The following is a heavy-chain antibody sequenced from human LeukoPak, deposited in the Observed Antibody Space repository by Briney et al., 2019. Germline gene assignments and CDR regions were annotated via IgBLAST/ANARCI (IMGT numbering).Heavy chain of an antibody. CDR3: ARYHSTWGLNY. V-gene: IGHV4-39*01. Sequence: SETLSLTCTVSGASTSSITYYWGWIRQPPGKGLEWIGSIYYSGSTYYTTSLKSRVTISIDTSNNQFSLKLTSVTAADTAVYYCARYHSTWGLNYWGQGTLVTVSS. D-gene: IGHD2-2*01. CDR1: GASTSSITYY. CDR2: IYYSGST. J-gene: IGHJ4*02.